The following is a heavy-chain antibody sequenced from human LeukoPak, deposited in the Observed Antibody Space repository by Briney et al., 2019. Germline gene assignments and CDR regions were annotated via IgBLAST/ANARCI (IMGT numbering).Heavy chain of an antibody. V-gene: IGHV3-23*01. Sequence: GGSLRLSCAASGFTFSSYAMSWVRQAPGKGLEWVSAVSGSGGSTYYADSVKGRFTISRDNSKNTLYLQMNSLRAEDTAVYYCAKVVMVRGVFDYWGQGTLVTVSS. D-gene: IGHD3-10*01. CDR2: VSGSGGST. CDR1: GFTFSSYA. CDR3: AKVVMVRGVFDY. J-gene: IGHJ4*02.